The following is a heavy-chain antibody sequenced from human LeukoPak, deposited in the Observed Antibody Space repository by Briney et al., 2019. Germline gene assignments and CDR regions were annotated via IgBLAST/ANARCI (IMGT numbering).Heavy chain of an antibody. V-gene: IGHV1-18*01. D-gene: IGHD3-16*01. Sequence: ASVKVSCKASGYTFTSYGISWVRQAPGQGLEWMGWISAYNGNTNYAQKFQGRVTITRDTSASTAYMELSSLRSEDTAVYYCARAQLGSHRPGDYWGQGTLVTVSS. J-gene: IGHJ4*02. CDR1: GYTFTSYG. CDR3: ARAQLGSHRPGDY. CDR2: ISAYNGNT.